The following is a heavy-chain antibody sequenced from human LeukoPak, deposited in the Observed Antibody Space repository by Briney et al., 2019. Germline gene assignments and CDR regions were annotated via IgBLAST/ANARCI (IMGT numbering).Heavy chain of an antibody. Sequence: PSETLSLTCAVYGGSFSGYYWSWIRQPPGKGLEWIGEINHSGSTNYNPSLKSRVTISVDTSKNQFSLKLSSVTAADTAVYYCARRDYYGSGSHWGQGTLVIVSS. CDR1: GGSFSGYY. CDR2: INHSGST. V-gene: IGHV4-34*01. J-gene: IGHJ4*02. CDR3: ARRDYYGSGSH. D-gene: IGHD3-10*01.